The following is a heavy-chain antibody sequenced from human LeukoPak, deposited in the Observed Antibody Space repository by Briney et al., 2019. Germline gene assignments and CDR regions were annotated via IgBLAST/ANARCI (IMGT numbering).Heavy chain of an antibody. J-gene: IGHJ3*01. CDR2: IYTSGST. Sequence: SETLSLTCTVSGGSISSGSYYWSWIRQPAGKGLEWIGRIYTSGSTNYNPSLKSRVTMSVDTSKNQFSLKLSSVTAADTAVYYCARFQWLESDAFNVWGQGTMVTASS. D-gene: IGHD6-19*01. V-gene: IGHV4-61*02. CDR1: GGSISSGSYY. CDR3: ARFQWLESDAFNV.